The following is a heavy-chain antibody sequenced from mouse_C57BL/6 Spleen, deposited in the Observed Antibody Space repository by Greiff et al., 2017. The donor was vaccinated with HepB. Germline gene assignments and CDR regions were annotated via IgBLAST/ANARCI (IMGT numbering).Heavy chain of an antibody. CDR3: ARRAIDSSGYSGAMDY. D-gene: IGHD3-2*02. V-gene: IGHV8-12*01. CDR2: IYWDDDK. Sequence: QVQLKESGPGILQSSQTLSLTCSFSGFSLSTSGMGVSWIRQPSGKGLEWLAHIYWDDDKRYNPSLKSRLTISKDTSRNQVFLKITSVDTADTATYYCARRAIDSSGYSGAMDYWGQGTSVTVSS. CDR1: GFSLSTSGMG. J-gene: IGHJ4*01.